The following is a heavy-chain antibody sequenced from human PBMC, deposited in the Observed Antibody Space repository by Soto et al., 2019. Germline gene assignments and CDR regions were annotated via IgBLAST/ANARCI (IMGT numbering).Heavy chain of an antibody. Sequence: SETLSLTCTVSGGSISSSSYYWGWIRQPPGKGLEWIGSIYSGGGTHYDPSLKSRVTISVDTSKNQFSLKLSSVTAADTAVYYCARYQAASMFDYWGQGTLVTVSS. CDR1: GGSISSSSYY. V-gene: IGHV4-39*01. CDR2: IYSGGGT. D-gene: IGHD6-13*01. J-gene: IGHJ4*02. CDR3: ARYQAASMFDY.